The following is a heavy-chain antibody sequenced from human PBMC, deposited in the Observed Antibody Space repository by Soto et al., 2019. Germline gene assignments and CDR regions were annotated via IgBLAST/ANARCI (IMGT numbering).Heavy chain of an antibody. V-gene: IGHV4-59*08. CDR2: IYYSGST. Sequence: SETLSLTCTVSGGSISSYYWSWIRQPPGKGLEWIGYIYYSGSTNYNPSLKSRVTISVDMSKNQFSLKLSSVTAADTAVYYCARLPGPRSWFDPWGQGTLVTVSS. CDR3: ARLPGPRSWFDP. CDR1: GGSISSYY. J-gene: IGHJ5*02.